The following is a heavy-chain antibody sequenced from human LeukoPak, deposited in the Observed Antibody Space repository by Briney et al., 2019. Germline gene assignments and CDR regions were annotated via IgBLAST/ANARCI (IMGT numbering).Heavy chain of an antibody. V-gene: IGHV1-2*04. CDR1: GYTFTGYY. CDR3: ASLEGGVWFDP. J-gene: IGHJ5*02. D-gene: IGHD3-16*01. CDR2: INPNSGGT. Sequence: GASVKVSCKASGYTFTGYYMHWVRQAPGQGLEWMGWINPNSGGTNYAQKFQGWVTMTRDTSISTAYMERSRLRSDDSAVYYCASLEGGVWFDPWGQGTLVTVSS.